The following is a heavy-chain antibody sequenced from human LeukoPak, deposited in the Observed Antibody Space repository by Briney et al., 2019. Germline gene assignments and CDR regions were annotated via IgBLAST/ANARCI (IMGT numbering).Heavy chain of an antibody. CDR2: IIPIFGTA. V-gene: IGHV1-69*05. D-gene: IGHD1-1*01. CDR1: GGTFSSYA. CDR3: ASRVSGTTSPLSYYYYMDV. Sequence: VASVKVSCKASGGTFSSYAISWVRQAPGQGLEWMGGIIPIFGTANYAQKFQGRVTITTDESTSTAYTELSSLRSEDTAVYYCASRVSGTTSPLSYYYYMDVWGKGTTVTVSS. J-gene: IGHJ6*03.